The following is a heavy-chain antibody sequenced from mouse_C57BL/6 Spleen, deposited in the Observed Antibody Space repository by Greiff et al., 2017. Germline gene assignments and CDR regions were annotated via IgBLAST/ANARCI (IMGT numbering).Heavy chain of an antibody. J-gene: IGHJ4*01. V-gene: IGHV5-9*01. CDR1: GFTFSSYT. D-gene: IGHD2-5*01. CDR3: ARHRGYSNYGYAMDY. CDR2: ISGGGGHT. Sequence: EVQLVESGGGLVKPGGSLKLYCAASGFTFSSYTMSWVRPTPEKRREWVATISGGGGHTYYPDSVQGRFTISKDNAKNTLYLQMSSLWSEDTSLYYCARHRGYSNYGYAMDYWGQGTSVTVSS.